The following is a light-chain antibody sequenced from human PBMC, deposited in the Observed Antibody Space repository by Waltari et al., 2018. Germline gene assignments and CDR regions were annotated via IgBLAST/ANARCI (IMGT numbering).Light chain of an antibody. J-gene: IGLJ2*01. V-gene: IGLV3-19*01. CDR2: GKN. Sequence: SSDLTQDPAVSVAFGPTVRITCQGAIHRTYFGNWCRQKPGQPPELVIYGKNNRPSGIPDRFSASSSGNTASLIITGAQAEDEADYYCSSRELSGHVVFGGGTRLTVL. CDR1: IHRTYF. CDR3: SSRELSGHVV.